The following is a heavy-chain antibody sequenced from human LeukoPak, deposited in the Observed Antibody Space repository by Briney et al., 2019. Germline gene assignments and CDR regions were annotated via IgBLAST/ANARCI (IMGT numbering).Heavy chain of an antibody. D-gene: IGHD1-1*01. Sequence: GGSLRLSCAASGFTFSSYTMHWIRQAPGKGLQWVSSISGSNSYIFYADSVKGRFTVSRDNAKDSLYLQMNSLRAEDTAVYYCARALTTLTYEGYWGQGTLVTVSS. V-gene: IGHV3-21*01. CDR1: GFTFSSYT. J-gene: IGHJ4*02. CDR3: ARALTTLTYEGY. CDR2: ISGSNSYI.